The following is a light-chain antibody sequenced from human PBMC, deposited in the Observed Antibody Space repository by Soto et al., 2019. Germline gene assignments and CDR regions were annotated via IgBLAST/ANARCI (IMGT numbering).Light chain of an antibody. J-gene: IGKJ5*01. CDR1: QSISVW. V-gene: IGKV1-5*03. CDR2: TAS. Sequence: IQITQSPSTLSSSVGDRVTITCRASQSISVWLAWYQQKPGKAPKLLIHTASSLQSGVPSRFSGSGSGTEFTLTISSLQPDDFATYYCQQYNSYPMTFGQGTRLDIK. CDR3: QQYNSYPMT.